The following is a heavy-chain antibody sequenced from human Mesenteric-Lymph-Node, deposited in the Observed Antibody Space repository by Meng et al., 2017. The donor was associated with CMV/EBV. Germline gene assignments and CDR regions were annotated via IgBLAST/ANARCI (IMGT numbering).Heavy chain of an antibody. Sequence: GESLKISCAASGFTFSDYYMSWIRQAPGKGLEWVSYISSSGSTIYYADSVKGGFTISRDNAKNSLYLQMNSLRAEDTAVYYCARDSSGWYENWFDPWGQGTLVTVSS. CDR3: ARDSSGWYENWFDP. D-gene: IGHD6-19*01. V-gene: IGHV3-11*01. CDR1: GFTFSDYY. J-gene: IGHJ5*02. CDR2: ISSSGSTI.